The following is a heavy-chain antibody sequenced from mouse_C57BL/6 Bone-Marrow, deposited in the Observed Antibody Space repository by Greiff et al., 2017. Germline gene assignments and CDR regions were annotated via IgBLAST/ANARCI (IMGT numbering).Heavy chain of an antibody. V-gene: IGHV1-55*01. CDR2: IYPGSGST. CDR1: GYTFTSYW. D-gene: IGHD2-1*01. J-gene: IGHJ3*01. CDR3: ARGGIYYGNYGFAY. Sequence: VQLQQPGAELVKPGASVKMSCKASGYTFTSYWITWVKQRPGQGLEWIGDIYPGSGSTNYNEKFKSKATLTVDTSSSTAYMQLSSLASEDSAVYYSARGGIYYGNYGFAYWGQGTLVTVSA.